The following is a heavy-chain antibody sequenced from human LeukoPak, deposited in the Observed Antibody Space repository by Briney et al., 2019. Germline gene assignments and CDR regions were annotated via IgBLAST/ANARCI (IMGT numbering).Heavy chain of an antibody. J-gene: IGHJ4*02. CDR1: GFTFSSYA. CDR3: ARDDYNSSGYYLYGLN. CDR2: ISYDGSNK. D-gene: IGHD3-22*01. V-gene: IGHV3-30*15. Sequence: AKSLRLSCAASGFTFSSYAMHWVRQAPGKGLEWVAVISYDGSNKYYADSVKGRFTISRDNSKNTLYLQMSSLRAEDTAVYYCARDDYNSSGYYLYGLNWGQGTLVTVSS.